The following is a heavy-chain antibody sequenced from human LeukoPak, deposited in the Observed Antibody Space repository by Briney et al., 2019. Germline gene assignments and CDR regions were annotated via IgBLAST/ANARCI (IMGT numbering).Heavy chain of an antibody. CDR2: ISGSGGST. CDR1: GFTFTIHA. CDR3: AKALWYRSGWYGFDY. J-gene: IGHJ4*02. D-gene: IGHD6-19*01. Sequence: GGSLRLSCAASGFTFTIHAMSWVRQAPGKGLEWVSAISGSGGSTYYADSVKGRFTISRDNSKNTLYLQMNSLRAEDTAVYYCAKALWYRSGWYGFDYWGQGTLVTVSS. V-gene: IGHV3-23*01.